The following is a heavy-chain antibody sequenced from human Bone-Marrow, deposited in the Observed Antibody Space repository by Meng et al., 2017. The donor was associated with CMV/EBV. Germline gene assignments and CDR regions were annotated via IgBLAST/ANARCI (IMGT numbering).Heavy chain of an antibody. CDR1: GGSVSSGSYY. CDR2: FHHSGST. Sequence: GSLRLSCTVSGGSVSSGSYYWTWVRQSPGEGLEWIGNFHHSGSTNYNPSLGRRLTISVDTSKSQVALKVRYVTPADTVVYYCVGDRLLGGDYTGYFSGIDVWGQGTTVTVSS. J-gene: IGHJ6*02. D-gene: IGHD4-17*01. CDR3: VGDRLLGGDYTGYFSGIDV. V-gene: IGHV4-61*01.